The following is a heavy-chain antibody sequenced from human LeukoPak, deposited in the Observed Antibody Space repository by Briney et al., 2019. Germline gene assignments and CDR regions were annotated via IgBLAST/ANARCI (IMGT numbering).Heavy chain of an antibody. CDR2: ISAYNGNT. J-gene: IGHJ4*02. CDR1: GYTFTSYA. Sequence: ASVKVSCKASGYTFTSYAMHWVRQAPGQRLEWMGWISAYNGNTNYAQKLRGRVTMTTDTSTSTAYMELRSLRSDDTAVYYCARVGYSGYDSYFDYWGQGTLVTVSS. CDR3: ARVGYSGYDSYFDY. D-gene: IGHD5-12*01. V-gene: IGHV1-18*01.